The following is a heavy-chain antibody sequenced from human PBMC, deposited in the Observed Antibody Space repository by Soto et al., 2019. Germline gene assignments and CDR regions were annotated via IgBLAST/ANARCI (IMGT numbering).Heavy chain of an antibody. CDR2: INSDKGDT. Sequence: QVHLVQSGSEVKVPGASVRLSCQASGYNFNSYTIHWVRQAPGQRPEWMGWINSDKGDTKFSRKFQGRFIISRDSSVDTAYMEFSSLKSEDTAIYYCARGVRGATDTFYDAFDLWGQGTLVTVSS. CDR1: GYNFNSYT. D-gene: IGHD3-10*02. CDR3: ARGVRGATDTFYDAFDL. V-gene: IGHV1-3*04. J-gene: IGHJ3*01.